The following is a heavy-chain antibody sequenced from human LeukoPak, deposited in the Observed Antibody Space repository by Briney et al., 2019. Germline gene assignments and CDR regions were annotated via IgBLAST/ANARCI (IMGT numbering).Heavy chain of an antibody. Sequence: PGGSLRLSCAASGFTFSSYWMSWVRQAPGKGLEWVANIKQDGSEKYYVDSVKGRFTISRGNAKNSLYLQMNRLRAEDTAVYYCARDARYFDWLLSRYFDYWGQGTLVTVSS. CDR3: ARDARYFDWLLSRYFDY. V-gene: IGHV3-7*01. CDR1: GFTFSSYW. CDR2: IKQDGSEK. D-gene: IGHD3-9*01. J-gene: IGHJ4*02.